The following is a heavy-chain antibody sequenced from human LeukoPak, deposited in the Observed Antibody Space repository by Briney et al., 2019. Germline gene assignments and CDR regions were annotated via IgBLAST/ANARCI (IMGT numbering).Heavy chain of an antibody. CDR3: APRVVGSAPFDY. J-gene: IGHJ4*01. V-gene: IGHV3-23*01. CDR2: ISGSTGRT. CDR1: GFTFSTYA. D-gene: IGHD2-15*01. Sequence: PGGSLRLSCAASGFTFSTYAMSWVRQAPGKGLEWVSAISGSTGRTYYADSVKGRLTISRDNSKSTLYLQMNNLRAEDTAVYYCAPRVVGSAPFDYWGQGTLVTVSS.